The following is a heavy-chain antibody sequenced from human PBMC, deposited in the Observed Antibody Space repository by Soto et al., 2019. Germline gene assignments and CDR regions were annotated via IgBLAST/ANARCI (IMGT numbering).Heavy chain of an antibody. D-gene: IGHD6-19*01. V-gene: IGHV5-51*01. J-gene: IGHJ6*02. Sequence: GESLKIACKGSGYDFATYWIGWVRQMPGKGLEWMGIIYPGDSDTKYSPSFQGQVTISVDKSISTAYLQWSSLKASDTAMYYCARQRYNSGPTDNDMDVWGQGTTVTVSS. CDR2: IYPGDSDT. CDR3: ARQRYNSGPTDNDMDV. CDR1: GYDFATYW.